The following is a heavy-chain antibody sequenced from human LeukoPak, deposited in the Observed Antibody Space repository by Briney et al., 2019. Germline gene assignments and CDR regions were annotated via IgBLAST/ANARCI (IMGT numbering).Heavy chain of an antibody. CDR3: ATLGAMATALDY. V-gene: IGHV3-23*01. CDR2: ISGSGGST. D-gene: IGHD1-26*01. J-gene: IGHJ4*02. CDR1: GFTLSSYG. Sequence: GGSLRLSCAASGFTLSSYGMSWVRQAPGKGLEWVSAISGSGGSTYYADSVKGRFTISRDNSKNTLYLQMNSLRAEDTAVYYCATLGAMATALDYWGQGTLVTVSS.